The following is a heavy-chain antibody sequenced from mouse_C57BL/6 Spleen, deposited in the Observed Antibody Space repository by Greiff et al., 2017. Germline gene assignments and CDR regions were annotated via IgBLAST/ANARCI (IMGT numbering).Heavy chain of an antibody. CDR1: GYTFTDYY. Sequence: EVQLQQSGPELVKPGASVKISCKASGYTFTDYYMNWVKQSHGKSLEWIGDINPNNGGTSYNQKFKGKDTLTVDKSSSTAYMELRSLTSEDSAVYYCARTGRYSWYFDVWGTGTTVTVSS. J-gene: IGHJ1*03. CDR3: ARTGRYSWYFDV. D-gene: IGHD1-1*01. CDR2: INPNNGGT. V-gene: IGHV1-26*01.